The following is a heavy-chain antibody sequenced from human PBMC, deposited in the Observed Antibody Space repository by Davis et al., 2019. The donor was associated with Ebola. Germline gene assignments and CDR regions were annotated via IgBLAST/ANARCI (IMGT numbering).Heavy chain of an antibody. J-gene: IGHJ4*02. D-gene: IGHD3-3*01. CDR1: GFTFSSYW. CDR2: IKQDGSEK. CDR3: ARPYYDFWSGYFDY. Sequence: PSETLSLTCAASGFTFSSYWMSWVRQAPGKGLEWVANIKQDGSEKYYVDSVKGRFTISRDNAKNSLYLQMNSLRAEDTAVYYCARPYYDFWSGYFDYWGQGTLVTVSS. V-gene: IGHV3-7*03.